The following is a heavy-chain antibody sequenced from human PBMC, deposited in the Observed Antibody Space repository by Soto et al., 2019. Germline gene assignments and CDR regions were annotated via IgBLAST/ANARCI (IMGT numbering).Heavy chain of an antibody. CDR2: IIPIFGTA. V-gene: IGHV1-69*13. CDR3: ARDSPRGYDYGDYYYYGMDV. Sequence: SVKVSCKASGGTFSSYAISWVRQAPGQGLEWMGGIIPIFGTANYAQKFQGRVTITADESTSTAYMELSSLRSEDTAVYYCARDSPRGYDYGDYYYYGMDVWGQGTTVTVSS. J-gene: IGHJ6*02. CDR1: GGTFSSYA. D-gene: IGHD4-17*01.